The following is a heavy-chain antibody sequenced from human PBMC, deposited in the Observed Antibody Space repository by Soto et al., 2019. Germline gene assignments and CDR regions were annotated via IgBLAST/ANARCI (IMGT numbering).Heavy chain of an antibody. V-gene: IGHV3-9*01. J-gene: IGHJ4*02. Sequence: GGSLRLSCAASGFTFDDYAMHWVRQAPGKGLEWVSGINWNSGSIGYADSVKGRFTISRDNAKNSLYLQMNSLRTKDTALYYCAKGYNYDRSGNPDYWGQGTLVTVSS. D-gene: IGHD3-22*01. CDR3: AKGYNYDRSGNPDY. CDR1: GFTFDDYA. CDR2: INWNSGSI.